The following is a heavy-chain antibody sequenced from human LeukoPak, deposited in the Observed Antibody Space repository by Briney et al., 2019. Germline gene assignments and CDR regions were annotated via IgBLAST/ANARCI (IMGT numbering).Heavy chain of an antibody. CDR1: GFNFNNYA. CDR2: ISWNGDAF. D-gene: IGHD1-1*01. CDR3: VRTTTNWAFDI. Sequence: PGGSLRLSCAASGFNFNNYAMHWVRQTPGKGLQWVSGISWNGDAFIYADSLKGRSTISRDDAKNSLFLQMNSLRVEDTAFYYCVRTTTNWAFDIWGQGTLVTVSS. V-gene: IGHV3-9*01. J-gene: IGHJ3*02.